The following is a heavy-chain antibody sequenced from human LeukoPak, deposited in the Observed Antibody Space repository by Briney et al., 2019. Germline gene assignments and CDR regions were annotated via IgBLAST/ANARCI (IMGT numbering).Heavy chain of an antibody. CDR3: AREGSYYDFWSGRGAFDI. Sequence: PSETLSLTCTVSGGSISSGDYYWSWIRQPPGKGLEWIGYIYYSGSTYYNPSLKSRVTISVDTSKNQFSLKLSSVTAADTAVYYCAREGSYYDFWSGRGAFDIWGQGTMVTVSS. J-gene: IGHJ3*02. CDR2: IYYSGST. D-gene: IGHD3-3*01. CDR1: GGSISSGDYY. V-gene: IGHV4-30-4*08.